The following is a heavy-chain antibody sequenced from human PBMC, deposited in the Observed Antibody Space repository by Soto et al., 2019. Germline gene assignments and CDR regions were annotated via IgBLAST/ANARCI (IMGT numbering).Heavy chain of an antibody. V-gene: IGHV3-30*18. J-gene: IGHJ4*02. Sequence: GGSLRLSCAASGFTFSSYGMHWVRQAPGKGLEWVAVISYDGSNKYYADSVKGRFTISRDNSKNTLYLQMNSLRAEDTAVYYCAKEACTNGVCYLFDYWGQGTLVTVSS. CDR1: GFTFSSYG. CDR2: ISYDGSNK. CDR3: AKEACTNGVCYLFDY. D-gene: IGHD2-8*01.